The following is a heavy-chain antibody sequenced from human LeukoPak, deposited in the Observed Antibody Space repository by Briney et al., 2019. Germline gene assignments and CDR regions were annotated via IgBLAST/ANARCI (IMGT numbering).Heavy chain of an antibody. CDR2: IIPILGIA. Sequence: SVKVSCKASGGTFSSYAISWVRQAPGQGLEWMGRIIPILGIANYAQKFQGRVTITADKSTSTAYMELSSLRSEDTAVYYCARDGYYYDSSGYYPHGYGMDVWGQGTTVTVSS. D-gene: IGHD3-22*01. CDR1: GGTFSSYA. V-gene: IGHV1-69*04. J-gene: IGHJ6*02. CDR3: ARDGYYYDSSGYYPHGYGMDV.